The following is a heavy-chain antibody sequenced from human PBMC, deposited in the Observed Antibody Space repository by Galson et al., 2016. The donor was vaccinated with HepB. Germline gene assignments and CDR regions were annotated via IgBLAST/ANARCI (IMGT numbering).Heavy chain of an antibody. V-gene: IGHV1-2*02. CDR2: ISPKTGGT. CDR1: GYTFTDYF. CDR3: ATDPLDY. Sequence: SVKVSCKASGYTFTDYFLHWVRQAPGQGLEWMGWISPKTGGTNYAQKFQGRVTVTRDTSLNTAYMEVSSVRSDDTALYYCATDPLDYWGQGTLVTVSS. J-gene: IGHJ4*02.